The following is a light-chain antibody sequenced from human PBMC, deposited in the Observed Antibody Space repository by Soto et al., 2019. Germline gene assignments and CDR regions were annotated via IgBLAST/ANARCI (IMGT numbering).Light chain of an antibody. CDR2: DAS. J-gene: IGKJ1*01. CDR1: QTINNW. Sequence: DIQMTQSPSTLSASIGDRVTVTCRASQTINNWLAWYQQKPGKVPKLLIYDASTLEGEVPSRFGASGSGTDFTLTITSLQPDDSATYYCQQYNSYPWTFGQGTKVEI. CDR3: QQYNSYPWT. V-gene: IGKV1-5*01.